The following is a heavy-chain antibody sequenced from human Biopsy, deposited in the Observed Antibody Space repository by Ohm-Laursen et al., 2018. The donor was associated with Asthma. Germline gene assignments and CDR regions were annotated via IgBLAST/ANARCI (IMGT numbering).Heavy chain of an antibody. CDR1: GDSLGSFINYA. CDR3: ARGYSGTDRIVYYYSGMEV. J-gene: IGHJ6*02. Sequence: SVKVSCKSSGDSLGSFINYAISWVRQAPRQGLEWMGGLIPVLGTADYAPMFEGRVTITADESTSTAYLELTSLRFEDTAVYYCARGYSGTDRIVYYYSGMEVWGQGTTVAVSS. V-gene: IGHV1-69*13. D-gene: IGHD5-12*01. CDR2: LIPVLGTA.